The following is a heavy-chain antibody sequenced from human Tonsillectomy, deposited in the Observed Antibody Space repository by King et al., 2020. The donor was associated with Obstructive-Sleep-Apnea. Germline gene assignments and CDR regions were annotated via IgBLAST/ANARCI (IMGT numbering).Heavy chain of an antibody. CDR1: GYTFTTYS. CDR2: IDPRGGDT. D-gene: IGHD2-15*01. J-gene: IGHJ6*02. Sequence: VQLLQSGPEVKKPGASVKVSCKASGYTFTTYSLHWVRQAPGQGLEWVGMIDPRGGDTTYAQNFQGRLTMTRDTSTNTFYVDLSNLRSEDTAVFYCASRGSRDTAYYGLDVWGLGTTVTVSS. CDR3: ASRGSRDTAYYGLDV. V-gene: IGHV1-46*03.